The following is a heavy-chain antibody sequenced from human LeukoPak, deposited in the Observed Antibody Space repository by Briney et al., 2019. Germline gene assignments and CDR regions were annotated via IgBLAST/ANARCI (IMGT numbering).Heavy chain of an antibody. CDR1: GGSVSRSPYY. CDR2: IYYSGST. CDR3: ARGLNDYGDYSPYNWFDP. D-gene: IGHD4-17*01. J-gene: IGHJ5*02. V-gene: IGHV4-39*07. Sequence: SETLSLTCTVSGGSVSRSPYYWGWIRQPPGKGLEWIGNIYYSGSTYYNPSLKSRVTISVDTSKNQFSLKLSSVTAADTAVYYCARGLNDYGDYSPYNWFDPWGQGTLVTVSS.